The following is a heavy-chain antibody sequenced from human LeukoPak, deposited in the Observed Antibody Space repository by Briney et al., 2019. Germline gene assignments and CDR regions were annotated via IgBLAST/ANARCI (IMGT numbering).Heavy chain of an antibody. D-gene: IGHD2-21*02. V-gene: IGHV3-74*01. CDR3: ARAYCGGDCYSHYFDH. Sequence: GGSLRLSCAASGFTFSSYWMHWVRQAPGKRLMWVSRIYTYGTITDYADSVKGRFTISRDNAKNTLYLQMNSLRAEDTAVYFCARAYCGGDCYSHYFDHWGQGTLVTVSS. CDR2: IYTYGTIT. J-gene: IGHJ4*02. CDR1: GFTFSSYW.